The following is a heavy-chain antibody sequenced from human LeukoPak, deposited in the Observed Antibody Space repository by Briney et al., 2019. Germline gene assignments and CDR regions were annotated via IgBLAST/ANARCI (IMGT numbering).Heavy chain of an antibody. V-gene: IGHV1-18*04. D-gene: IGHD5-24*01. J-gene: IGHJ4*02. CDR3: ARGRRTTIPNY. CDR2: VSPNSGNT. Sequence: GASVKVSCKASGYIFTDYGVSWVRQAPGQGLEWMGWVSPNSGNTNYPQKFQDRVTMTTDTSTTTAYMELKGLTSDDTAVYYCARGRRTTIPNYWGQGTRVTVSS. CDR1: GYIFTDYG.